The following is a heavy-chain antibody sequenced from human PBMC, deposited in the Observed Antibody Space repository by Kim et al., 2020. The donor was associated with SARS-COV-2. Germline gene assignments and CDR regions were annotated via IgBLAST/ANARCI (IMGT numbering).Heavy chain of an antibody. Sequence: AQKFQGRVTMTTNTSTRTAYMGLRSLRSDDTAVYYCARDFRGDWYHFDYWGQGTLVTVSS. CDR3: ARDFRGDWYHFDY. D-gene: IGHD2-21*02. V-gene: IGHV1-18*01. J-gene: IGHJ4*02.